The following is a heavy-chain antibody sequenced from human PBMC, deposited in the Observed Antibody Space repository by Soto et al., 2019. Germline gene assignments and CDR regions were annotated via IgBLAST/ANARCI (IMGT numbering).Heavy chain of an antibody. J-gene: IGHJ6*02. D-gene: IGHD3-3*01. CDR2: IIPIFGTA. V-gene: IGHV1-69*06. CDR1: GGTFSSYA. Sequence: GASVKVSCKASGGTFSSYAISWVRQAPGQGLEWMGGIIPIFGTANYAQKFQGRVTITADKSTSTAYMELSSLRSEDTAVYYCARDFFHSSYYDFWSGCPHYYGMDVWGQGTTVTVSS. CDR3: ARDFFHSSYYDFWSGCPHYYGMDV.